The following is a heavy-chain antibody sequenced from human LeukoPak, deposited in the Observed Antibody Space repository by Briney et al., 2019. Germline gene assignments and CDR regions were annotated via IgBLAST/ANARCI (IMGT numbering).Heavy chain of an antibody. CDR3: ASTDSSSWYSRSEYFQH. J-gene: IGHJ1*01. CDR2: INHSGST. CDR1: GGSFSGYY. D-gene: IGHD6-13*01. Sequence: SETLSLTCAVYGGSFSGYYWSWIRQPPGKGLEWIGEINHSGSTNYNPSLKSRVTISVDTSKNQFSLKLSSVTAADTAVYYCASTDSSSWYSRSEYFQHWGQGTLVTVSS. V-gene: IGHV4-34*01.